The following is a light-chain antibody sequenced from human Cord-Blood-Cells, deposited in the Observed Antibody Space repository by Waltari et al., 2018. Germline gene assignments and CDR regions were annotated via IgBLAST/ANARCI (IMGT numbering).Light chain of an antibody. J-gene: IGKJ5*01. CDR2: DAS. CDR3: QQRSNWPPIT. V-gene: IGKV3-11*01. Sequence: EIVLTQSPATLSLSPGERATLSCRASQSVSSYLAWYQQKPGQAPRLLIYDASNRATDIPARFSGSGSVTDFTLTISSLEPEDFAVYYCQQRSNWPPITFGQGTRLEIK. CDR1: QSVSSY.